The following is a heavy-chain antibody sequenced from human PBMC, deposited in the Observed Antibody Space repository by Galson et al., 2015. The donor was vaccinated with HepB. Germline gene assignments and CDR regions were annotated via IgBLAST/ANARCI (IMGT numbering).Heavy chain of an antibody. CDR1: GFTFSSYA. V-gene: IGHV3-23*01. CDR3: ANGPDIVVVVAGTPNWFDP. Sequence: SLRLSCAASGFTFSSYAMSWVRQAPGKGLEWVSAISGSGGSTYYADPVKGRFTISRDNSKNTLYLQMNSLRAEDTAVYYCANGPDIVVVVAGTPNWFDPWGQGTLVTVSS. D-gene: IGHD2-15*01. J-gene: IGHJ5*02. CDR2: ISGSGGST.